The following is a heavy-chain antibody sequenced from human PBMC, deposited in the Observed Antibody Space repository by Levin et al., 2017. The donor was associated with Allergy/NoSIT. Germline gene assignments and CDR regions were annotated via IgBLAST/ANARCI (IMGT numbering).Heavy chain of an antibody. V-gene: IGHV1-2*02. CDR1: GYTFTGYY. CDR2: INPNSGGT. Sequence: ASVKVSCKASGYTFTGYYMHWVRQAPGQGLEWMGWINPNSGGTNYAQKFRGRVTMTRDTSISTAYMELSRLRSDDTAVYYCARGRRIAAAGKASWFDPWGQGTLVTVSS. D-gene: IGHD6-13*01. J-gene: IGHJ5*02. CDR3: ARGRRIAAAGKASWFDP.